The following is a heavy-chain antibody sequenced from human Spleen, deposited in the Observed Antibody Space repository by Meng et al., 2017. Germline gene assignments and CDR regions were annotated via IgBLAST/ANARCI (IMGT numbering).Heavy chain of an antibody. Sequence: QVQLVQSGVEVKKPGASVKVSCRASGYTFTSYGISWVRQAPGQGLEWMGWISADNGNTNYAQKLQGRVTMTTDTSTSTAYMELRSLRSDDTAVYYCASSYCPYYYDSSGYYCYFDYWGQGTLVTVSS. CDR3: ASSYCPYYYDSSGYYCYFDY. CDR2: ISADNGNT. CDR1: GYTFTSYG. V-gene: IGHV1-18*01. D-gene: IGHD3-22*01. J-gene: IGHJ4*02.